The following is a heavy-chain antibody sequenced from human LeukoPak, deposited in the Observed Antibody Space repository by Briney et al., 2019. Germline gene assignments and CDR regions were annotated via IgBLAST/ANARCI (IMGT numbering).Heavy chain of an antibody. CDR3: ARAQGGYSYGGNFDY. Sequence: GGSLRLSCAASGFTFSTYTMNWVRQAPGKGLEWVSSISSSTTYIYYADSLKGRFTISRDNAKNSLYLQMNSLRDEDTAVYYCARAQGGYSYGGNFDYWGQGTLATVSS. D-gene: IGHD5-18*01. CDR2: ISSSTTYI. J-gene: IGHJ4*02. CDR1: GFTFSTYT. V-gene: IGHV3-21*01.